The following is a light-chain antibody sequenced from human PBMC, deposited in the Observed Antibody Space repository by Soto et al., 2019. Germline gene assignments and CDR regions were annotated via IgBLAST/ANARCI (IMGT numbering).Light chain of an antibody. CDR1: SSDVGDYTY. CDR2: EVS. Sequence: QSVLTQPPSASGSPGQSVTISCTGTSSDVGDYTYVSWYQQHPGKAPKLMISEVSERPSEVPDRLSGSKSGNTASLTVSGRQAEDEADYYCSLYAGSHNLGVVFGTGTKLTVL. CDR3: SLYAGSHNLGVV. J-gene: IGLJ1*01. V-gene: IGLV2-8*01.